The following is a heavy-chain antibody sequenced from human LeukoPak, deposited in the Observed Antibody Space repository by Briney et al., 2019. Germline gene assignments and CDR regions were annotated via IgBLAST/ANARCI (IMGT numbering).Heavy chain of an antibody. J-gene: IGHJ3*02. CDR3: ARDHSGGNSALTFDI. CDR2: VSYDGNNK. D-gene: IGHD4-23*01. V-gene: IGHV3-30*09. CDR1: GFTFSRYA. Sequence: GGSLRLSCAASGFTFSRYAMHWVRQAPGKGMEWVAAVSYDGNNKFYADSVKGRFAISRDNSKSALFLQMDSLRLEDTAVYYCARDHSGGNSALTFDIWGQGTMVTVSS.